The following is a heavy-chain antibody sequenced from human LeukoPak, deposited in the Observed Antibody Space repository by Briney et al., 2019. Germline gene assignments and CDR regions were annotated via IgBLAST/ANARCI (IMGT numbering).Heavy chain of an antibody. J-gene: IGHJ3*02. CDR1: GYTFTSYG. CDR2: ISAYNGNT. Sequence: ASVNVSCKASGYTFTSYGISWVRQAPGQGLEWMGWISAYNGNTNYAQKLQGRVTMTTDTSTSTAYMELRILRSDDTAVYYCARASHNSVYYRPGDAFDIWGQGTMVTVSS. D-gene: IGHD5/OR15-5a*01. CDR3: ARASHNSVYYRPGDAFDI. V-gene: IGHV1-18*01.